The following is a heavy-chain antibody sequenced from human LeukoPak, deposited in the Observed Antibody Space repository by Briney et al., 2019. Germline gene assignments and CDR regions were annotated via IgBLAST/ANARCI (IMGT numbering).Heavy chain of an antibody. V-gene: IGHV1-18*01. J-gene: IGHJ4*02. Sequence: ASVKVSCKASGYTFTSYGISWVRQAPGQGLEWMGWISAYNGNTNYAQKLQGRVTMTTDTSTSTAYMELRSLRSDDTALYYCARDRGSIDSNPTAYWGQGTLVTVSS. CDR2: ISAYNGNT. CDR3: ARDRGSIDSNPTAY. CDR1: GYTFTSYG. D-gene: IGHD2-21*02.